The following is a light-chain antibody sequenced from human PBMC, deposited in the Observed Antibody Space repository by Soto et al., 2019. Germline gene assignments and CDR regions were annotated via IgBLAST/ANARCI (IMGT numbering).Light chain of an antibody. V-gene: IGKV3D-15*01. CDR2: GAS. CDR3: LQNYNYPLT. Sequence: EIVMTQSPATLPVFPGEGVTLSCRASQHLYNNLAWYQHKPGQAPRLLLYGASTRATGIPPRFSGTGTGTEFTLTISSLQPEDFATYYCLQNYNYPLTFGGGTKVDIK. J-gene: IGKJ4*01. CDR1: QHLYNN.